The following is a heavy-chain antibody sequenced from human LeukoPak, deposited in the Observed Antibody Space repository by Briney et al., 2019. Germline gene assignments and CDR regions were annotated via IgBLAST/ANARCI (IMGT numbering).Heavy chain of an antibody. V-gene: IGHV4-4*07. Sequence: SETLSLTCTVSGGSISSYYWSWIRQPAGKGLEWIGRIYTSGSTNYNPSLKSRVTMSVDTSKNQLSLKLSSVTAADTAVYYCARALIGTSETPQKDIAARPDGAFDIWGQGTMVTVSS. CDR1: GGSISSYY. D-gene: IGHD6-6*01. CDR2: IYTSGST. J-gene: IGHJ3*02. CDR3: ARALIGTSETPQKDIAARPDGAFDI.